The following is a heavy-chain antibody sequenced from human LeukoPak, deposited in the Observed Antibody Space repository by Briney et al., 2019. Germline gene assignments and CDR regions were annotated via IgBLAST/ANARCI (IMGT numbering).Heavy chain of an antibody. CDR1: GGSISSGSFY. CDR3: AREGGYSYGDAPLHFDY. V-gene: IGHV4-61*02. Sequence: NPSETLSLTCTVSGGSISSGSFYWSWIRQPAGKGLEWIGRIYTSESTNYNPSLKSRVTISVDTSKNLFSLKLSSLTAADTAVYYCAREGGYSYGDAPLHFDYWGQGILVTVSS. D-gene: IGHD5-18*01. J-gene: IGHJ4*02. CDR2: IYTSEST.